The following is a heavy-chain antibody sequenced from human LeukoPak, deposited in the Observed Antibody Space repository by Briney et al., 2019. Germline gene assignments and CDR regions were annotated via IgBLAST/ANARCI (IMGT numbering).Heavy chain of an antibody. CDR2: IRYDGSNK. V-gene: IGHV3-30*02. CDR1: GFTFSGYG. D-gene: IGHD3-10*01. J-gene: IGHJ4*02. CDR3: AKAYGSGSYFDY. Sequence: GGSLRLSCAASGFTFSGYGMHWVRQAPGKGLEWVAFIRYDGSNKYYADSVKGRFTISRDNSKNTLYLQMNSLRAEDTAVYYCAKAYGSGSYFDYWGQGTLVTVSS.